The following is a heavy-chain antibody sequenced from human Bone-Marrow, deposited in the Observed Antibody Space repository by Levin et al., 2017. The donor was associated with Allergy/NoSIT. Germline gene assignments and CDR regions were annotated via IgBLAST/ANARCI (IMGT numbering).Heavy chain of an antibody. D-gene: IGHD3-10*01. Sequence: ETLSLTCAASGVTVGNNYMRWVRQAPGKGLEWVSLIYSNGDTAYADSVKGRFTISRDSSKNTLYLLMHSLRVDDTAVYYCARDPPGEFWGQGTLVAVSS. CDR2: IYSNGDT. CDR1: GVTVGNNY. V-gene: IGHV3-66*01. J-gene: IGHJ4*02. CDR3: ARDPPGEF.